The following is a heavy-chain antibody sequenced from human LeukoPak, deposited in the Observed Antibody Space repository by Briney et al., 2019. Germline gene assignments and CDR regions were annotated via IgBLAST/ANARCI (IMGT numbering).Heavy chain of an antibody. CDR1: EFTFSSYI. Sequence: VGALRLSCVASEFTFSSYIMIWGRQAPGKGREWMGYISNGSGNRYYADSVKGRFTISRDNANNMLYLQMNHLLPDDTAVYYCARAAKWETHHYYMDVWGKGTPVAVSS. V-gene: IGHV3-48*01. CDR2: ISNGSGNR. D-gene: IGHD1-26*01. CDR3: ARAAKWETHHYYMDV. J-gene: IGHJ6*03.